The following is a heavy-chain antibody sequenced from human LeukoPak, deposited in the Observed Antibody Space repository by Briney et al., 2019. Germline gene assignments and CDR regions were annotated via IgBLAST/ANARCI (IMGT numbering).Heavy chain of an antibody. Sequence: GASVKVSCKASGYTFTGYYMHWVRQAPGQGLEWMGWINPNSGGTNYAQKFQGRVTMTRDTSISTAYMELSRLRPDDTAVYYCARGCENCGRGFDPWGQGTLVTVSS. CDR1: GYTFTGYY. J-gene: IGHJ5*02. CDR3: ARGCENCGRGFDP. CDR2: INPNSGGT. D-gene: IGHD1-1*01. V-gene: IGHV1-2*02.